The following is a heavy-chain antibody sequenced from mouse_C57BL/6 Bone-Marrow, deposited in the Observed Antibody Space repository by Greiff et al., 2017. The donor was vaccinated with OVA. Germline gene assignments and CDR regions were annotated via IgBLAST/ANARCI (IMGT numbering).Heavy chain of an antibody. CDR1: GYTFTSYG. CDR2: IYPRSGNT. J-gene: IGHJ2*01. D-gene: IGHD6-1*01. V-gene: IGHV1-81*01. Sequence: QVQLQQSGAELARPGASVKLSCKASGYTFTSYGISWVKQRTGQGLEWIGEIYPRSGNTYYNEKFKGKATLTADKSSSTAYMELRSLTSEDSAVYFCAGVELPFDFGGQGTTLTVSS. CDR3: AGVELPFDF.